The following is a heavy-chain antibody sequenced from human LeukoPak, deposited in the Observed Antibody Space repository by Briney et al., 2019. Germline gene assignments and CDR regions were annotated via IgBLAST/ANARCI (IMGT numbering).Heavy chain of an antibody. Sequence: GGSLRLSCAASGFTFSSYAMNWVRQAPAKGLEWVSTIGGGGPTTDYADSVKDRFTISRDNSKNTLYLQMNSLRAEDTAVYFCARGFLGGTDQYFDSWGQGTLVTVSS. CDR3: ARGFLGGTDQYFDS. D-gene: IGHD6-19*01. V-gene: IGHV3-23*01. CDR2: IGGGGPTT. CDR1: GFTFSSYA. J-gene: IGHJ4*02.